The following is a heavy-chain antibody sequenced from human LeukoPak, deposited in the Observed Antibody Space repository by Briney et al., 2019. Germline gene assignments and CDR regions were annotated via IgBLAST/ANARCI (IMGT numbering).Heavy chain of an antibody. V-gene: IGHV4-34*01. J-gene: IGHJ6*03. CDR1: GGSFSGYY. D-gene: IGHD5-24*01. CDR2: INHSGST. CDR3: ARGARERWLQLLNYYYYYYMDV. Sequence: SETLSLTCAVYGGSFSGYYWSWIRQPPGKGLEWIGEINHSGSTNYNPSLKSRVTISVDTSKNQFSLKLSSATAADTAVYYCARGARERWLQLLNYYYYYYMDVWGKGTTVTVSS.